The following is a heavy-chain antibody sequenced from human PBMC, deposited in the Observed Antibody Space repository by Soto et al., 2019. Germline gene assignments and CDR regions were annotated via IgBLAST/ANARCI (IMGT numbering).Heavy chain of an antibody. J-gene: IGHJ4*02. Sequence: GGSLRLSCAASGFTFSDYYMSWIRQAPGKGLEWVSYISSSGSTIYYADSVKGRFTISRDNAKNSLYLQMNSLRAEDTAVYYCARDVYYDSSGYYPYYFDYWGKRTLVTVSS. CDR1: GFTFSDYY. CDR3: ARDVYYDSSGYYPYYFDY. D-gene: IGHD3-22*01. CDR2: ISSSGSTI. V-gene: IGHV3-11*01.